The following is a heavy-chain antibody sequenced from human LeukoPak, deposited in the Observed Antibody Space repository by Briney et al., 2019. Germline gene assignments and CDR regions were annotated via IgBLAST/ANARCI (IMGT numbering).Heavy chain of an antibody. J-gene: IGHJ4*02. CDR1: GYSFISYW. V-gene: IGHV5-51*01. CDR3: ARLGEDPVDY. Sequence: GESLKISCKGSGYSFISYWIGWVRQMPGKGLERMGIIYPGDSHTRYSPSFQGQVTISADRSISTAYLQWSSLKASDTAMYYCARLGEDPVDYWGQGTLVTVSS. CDR2: IYPGDSHT. D-gene: IGHD3-10*01.